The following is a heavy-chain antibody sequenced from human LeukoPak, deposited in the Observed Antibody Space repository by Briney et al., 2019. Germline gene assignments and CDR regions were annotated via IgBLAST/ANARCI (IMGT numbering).Heavy chain of an antibody. V-gene: IGHV1-8*01. D-gene: IGHD2-2*02. CDR1: GYTFTSYD. CDR3: ARVRRYCSSTSCYRFGY. CDR2: MNPNSGNT. J-gene: IGHJ4*02. Sequence: ASVKVSCKASGYTFTSYDINWVRQATGQGLEWMGWMNPNSGNTGYAQKFQGRVTMTRNTSISTAYMELSSLRSEDTAVYYCARVRRYCSSTSCYRFGYWGQRTLVTVSS.